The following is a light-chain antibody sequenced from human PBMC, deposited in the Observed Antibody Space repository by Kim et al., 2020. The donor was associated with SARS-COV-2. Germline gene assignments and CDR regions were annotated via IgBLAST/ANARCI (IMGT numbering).Light chain of an antibody. CDR1: KLGDKY. J-gene: IGLJ1*01. Sequence: SYELTQPPSVSVSPGQTASITCSGDKLGDKYACWYQQKPGQSPVLVIYQDSKRPSGIPERFSGSNSGNTATLTISGTQAMDEADYYCQAWASSTNVFGTG. CDR2: QDS. CDR3: QAWASSTNV. V-gene: IGLV3-1*01.